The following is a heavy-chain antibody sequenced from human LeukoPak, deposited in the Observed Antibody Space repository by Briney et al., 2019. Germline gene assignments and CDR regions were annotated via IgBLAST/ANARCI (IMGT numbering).Heavy chain of an antibody. D-gene: IGHD1-26*01. J-gene: IGHJ4*02. CDR3: ARDLGATTLDYFDY. CDR1: GYTFTSYD. CDR2: ISAYNGNT. Sequence: ASVKVSCKASGYTFTSYDINWVRQATGQGLEWMGWISAYNGNTNYEQKLQGRVTMTTDTSTSTAYMELRSLRSDDTAVYYCARDLGATTLDYFDYWGQGTLVTVSS. V-gene: IGHV1-18*01.